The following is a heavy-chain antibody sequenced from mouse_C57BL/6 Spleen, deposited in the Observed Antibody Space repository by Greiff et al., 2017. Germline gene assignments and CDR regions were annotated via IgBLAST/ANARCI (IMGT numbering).Heavy chain of an antibody. CDR2: INPSNGGT. Sequence: QVQLQQPGTELVKPGASVKLSCKASGYTFTSYWMHWVKQRPGQGLEWIGNINPSNGGTNYNEKFKSKATLTVDQSSSTAYMQLSSLTYEDSAVYYCARGGCNYCFAYWGQGTTLTVSS. V-gene: IGHV1-53*01. D-gene: IGHD4-1*02. CDR1: GYTFTSYW. CDR3: ARGGCNYCFAY. J-gene: IGHJ2*01.